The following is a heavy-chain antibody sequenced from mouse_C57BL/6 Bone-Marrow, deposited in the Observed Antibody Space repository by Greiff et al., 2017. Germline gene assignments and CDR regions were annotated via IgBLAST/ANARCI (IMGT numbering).Heavy chain of an antibody. Sequence: DVLLVESGGDLVKPGGSLKLSCAASGFTFSSYGMSWVRQTPDKRLEWVATISSGGSYTYYPDSVKGRFTISRVNAKNTLYLQMSSLKSEDTAMYYCARQYYGSGTWFAYWGQGTLVTVSA. CDR3: ARQYYGSGTWFAY. CDR2: ISSGGSYT. D-gene: IGHD1-1*01. CDR1: GFTFSSYG. J-gene: IGHJ3*01. V-gene: IGHV5-6*01.